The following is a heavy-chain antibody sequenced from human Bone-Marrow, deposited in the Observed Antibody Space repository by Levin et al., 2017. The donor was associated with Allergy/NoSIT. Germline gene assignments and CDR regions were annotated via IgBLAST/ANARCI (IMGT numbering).Heavy chain of an antibody. Sequence: SQTLSLTCTVSGASISTHYWSWIRQPPGKGLEWIGYIFYTGSTNRNPSLKSRVTISVDTSKNQVSLKLNSVTAADTAVYYCAREASGDYARPFEYWGQGILVTVST. D-gene: IGHD4-17*01. J-gene: IGHJ4*02. CDR3: AREASGDYARPFEY. V-gene: IGHV4-59*11. CDR1: GASISTHY. CDR2: IFYTGST.